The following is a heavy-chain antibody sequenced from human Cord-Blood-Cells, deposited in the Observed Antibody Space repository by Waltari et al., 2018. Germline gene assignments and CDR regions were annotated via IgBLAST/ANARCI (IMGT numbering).Heavy chain of an antibody. V-gene: IGHV3-30*18. CDR2: ISYYGSNK. Sequence: QVQLVESGGGVVQPGRSLRLSCAASGFTFSSYGMHWVRQAPGKGLEWVAVISYYGSNKYYADSVKGRFTISRDNSKNTLYLQMNSLRAEDTAVYYCAKVVGATSRYGAFDIWGQGTMVTVSS. D-gene: IGHD1-26*01. CDR3: AKVVGATSRYGAFDI. CDR1: GFTFSSYG. J-gene: IGHJ3*02.